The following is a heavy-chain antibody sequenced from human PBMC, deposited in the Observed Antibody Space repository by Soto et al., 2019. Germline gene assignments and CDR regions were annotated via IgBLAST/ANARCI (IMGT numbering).Heavy chain of an antibody. J-gene: IGHJ6*02. Sequence: GESLKISCKGSGYDFATYWIGCVRAMPGKGLEWMGIIYPGDSDTKYSPSFQGQVTISVDKSISTAYLQWSSLKASDTAMYYCARHRYNSGPTDNDMDVWGQGTTVTVSS. V-gene: IGHV5-51*01. CDR3: ARHRYNSGPTDNDMDV. CDR2: IYPGDSDT. D-gene: IGHD6-19*01. CDR1: GYDFATYW.